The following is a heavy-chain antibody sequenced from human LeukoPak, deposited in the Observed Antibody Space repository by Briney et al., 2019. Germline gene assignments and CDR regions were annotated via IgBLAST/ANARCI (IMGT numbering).Heavy chain of an antibody. J-gene: IGHJ4*02. CDR3: AKDYSYGPVDY. D-gene: IGHD5-18*01. CDR2: ISGSGGST. CDR1: GFTFSSYS. V-gene: IGHV3-23*01. Sequence: GGSLRLSCAASGFTFSSYSMNWVRQAPGKGLEWVSAISGSGGSTYYADSVKGRFTISRDNSKNTLYLQMNSLRAEDTAVYYCAKDYSYGPVDYWGQGTLVTVSS.